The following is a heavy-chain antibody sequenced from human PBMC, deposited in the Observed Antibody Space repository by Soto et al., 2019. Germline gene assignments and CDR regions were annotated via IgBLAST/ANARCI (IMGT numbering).Heavy chain of an antibody. CDR3: ARDRGSDYDSTSGYYYY. D-gene: IGHD3-22*01. CDR2: IYSSGAT. CDR1: RGSISGTDYY. J-gene: IGHJ4*02. V-gene: IGHV4-30-4*01. Sequence: PSETLSLTCTVSRGSISGTDYYWTWIRQPPGKGLEWIVYIYSSGATSYNPSLESRVTISGDTSKNQFSLKLNSVTAADTAVYYCARDRGSDYDSTSGYYYYWGQGTLVTGSS.